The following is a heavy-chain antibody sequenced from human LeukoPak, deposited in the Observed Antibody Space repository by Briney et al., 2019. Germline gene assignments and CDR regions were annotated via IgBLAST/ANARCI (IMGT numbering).Heavy chain of an antibody. CDR1: GFTFSTFA. D-gene: IGHD2-8*02. V-gene: IGHV3-23*01. CDR2: IFPGGGEI. Sequence: PGGSLRLSCAASGFTFSTFAMIWVRQPPGEGLEWVSSIFPGGGEIHYADSVRGRFTISRDNSKSTLSLQMNSLRAEDTAIYYCATYRQVLLPFESWGQGTLVTVSS. CDR3: ATYRQVLLPFES. J-gene: IGHJ4*02.